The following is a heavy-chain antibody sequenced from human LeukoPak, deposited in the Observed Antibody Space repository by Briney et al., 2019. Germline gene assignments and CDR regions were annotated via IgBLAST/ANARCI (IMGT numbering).Heavy chain of an antibody. J-gene: IGHJ4*02. V-gene: IGHV3-33*08. CDR1: GYIFCSYA. D-gene: IGHD1-26*01. CDR3: ARWGSGSYSTFDY. CDR2: KWYDGSNK. Sequence: GGPLSLSCVVSGYIFCSYAQLCLRQAPGKGLEGVAVKWYDGSNKYYADSVKGRFTISRDNSKYTLYLQMSSLRADDTAVYYGARWGSGSYSTFDYWGQGTLVTVSS.